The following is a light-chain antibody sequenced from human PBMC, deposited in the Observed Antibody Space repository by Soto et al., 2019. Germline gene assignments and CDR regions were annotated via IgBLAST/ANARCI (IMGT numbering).Light chain of an antibody. CDR1: QSITTY. CDR2: AAS. V-gene: IGKV1-39*01. CDR3: QQSFSMPFT. J-gene: IGKJ3*01. Sequence: DIQMTQSPSSLSASIGDRVTITCRASQSITTYLNWYQQNPGKAPKLLIYAASSLQSGVPSRFSGSGSGTDFSLTIRSLQPEDFATYHCQQSFSMPFTFGPGTKVDIK.